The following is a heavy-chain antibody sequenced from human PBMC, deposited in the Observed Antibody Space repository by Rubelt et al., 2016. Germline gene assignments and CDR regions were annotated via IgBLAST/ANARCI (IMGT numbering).Heavy chain of an antibody. Sequence: EVQLVQSGAEVKKPGESLRISCKGSGYSFTSYWISWVRQMPGKGLEWMGRIDPSDSYTNYSPSFQGHVTISAAKSISTADLQWSSLKASDTAMYYCARHAGDGGNSEDWFDPWGQGTLVTVSS. CDR2: IDPSDSYT. J-gene: IGHJ5*02. CDR3: ARHAGDGGNSEDWFDP. D-gene: IGHD4-23*01. V-gene: IGHV5-10-1*01. CDR1: GYSFTSYW.